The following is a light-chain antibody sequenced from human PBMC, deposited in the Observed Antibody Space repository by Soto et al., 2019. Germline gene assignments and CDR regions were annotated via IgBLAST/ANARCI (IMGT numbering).Light chain of an antibody. Sequence: DIQMTQSPSSLSASVGDRVTITCRASQDISNYLAWYQQKPGKVPKLLIYAASTLQTGVQSRFSVSGSGTVFTLTINSLQPEDVATYYCQNYKSAPNTFGRGTRLEIK. V-gene: IGKV1-27*01. CDR2: AAS. CDR1: QDISNY. J-gene: IGKJ2*01. CDR3: QNYKSAPNT.